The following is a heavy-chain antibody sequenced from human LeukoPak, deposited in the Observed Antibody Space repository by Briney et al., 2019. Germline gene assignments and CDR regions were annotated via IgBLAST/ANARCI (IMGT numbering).Heavy chain of an antibody. J-gene: IGHJ4*02. V-gene: IGHV3-23*01. CDR2: ITSGFTP. D-gene: IGHD2-15*01. Sequence: PGGSLRLSCAASGLTFSDYAMSWFRQAPGKGLEWVSDITSGFTPHYADSVKGRFTISRDNSKNTFHLQLNSLRAEDTAVYYCAKDYSESRVADVFFEYWGQGTLVTVSS. CDR1: GLTFSDYA. CDR3: AKDYSESRVADVFFEY.